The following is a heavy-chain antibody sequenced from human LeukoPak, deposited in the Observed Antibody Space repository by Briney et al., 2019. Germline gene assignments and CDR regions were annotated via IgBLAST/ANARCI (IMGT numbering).Heavy chain of an antibody. CDR2: INHSGST. D-gene: IGHD6-25*01. J-gene: IGHJ3*02. CDR3: ARLAAFDAFDI. CDR1: GGSFSGYY. Sequence: SETLSLPCAVYGGSFSGYYWSWIRQPPGKGLEWIGEINHSGSTNYNPSLKSRVTISVDTSKNQFSLKLSSVTAADTAVYYCARLAAFDAFDIWGQGTMVTVSS. V-gene: IGHV4-34*01.